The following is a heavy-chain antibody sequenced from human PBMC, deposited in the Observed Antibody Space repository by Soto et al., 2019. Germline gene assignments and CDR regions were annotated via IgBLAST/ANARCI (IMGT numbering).Heavy chain of an antibody. J-gene: IGHJ4*02. CDR1: GFTFSSYA. D-gene: IGHD2-15*01. CDR3: AKARSVRGYCSGGSCPDWYFDY. CDR2: ISGSGGST. Sequence: EVQLLESGGGLVQPGGSLRLSCAASGFTFSSYAMSWVRQAPGKGLEWVSAISGSGGSTYYADSVKGRFTISRDNSKNTLYLQMNSLRAEDTALYYCAKARSVRGYCSGGSCPDWYFDYWGQGTLVTVSS. V-gene: IGHV3-23*01.